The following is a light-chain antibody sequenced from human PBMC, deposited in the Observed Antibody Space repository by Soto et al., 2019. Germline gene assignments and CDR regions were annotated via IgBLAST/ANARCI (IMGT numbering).Light chain of an antibody. CDR2: EDR. CDR1: KLGDKY. Sequence: SYELTQPPSVSVSPGQTASITCSGDKLGDKYSCWYQQKPGQSPVLVIYEDRKRPSGIPERFSGSKSGNTATLTISGTQAMDEDDYYCQAWDSSTPVVFGGGTKLTVL. V-gene: IGLV3-1*01. CDR3: QAWDSSTPVV. J-gene: IGLJ2*01.